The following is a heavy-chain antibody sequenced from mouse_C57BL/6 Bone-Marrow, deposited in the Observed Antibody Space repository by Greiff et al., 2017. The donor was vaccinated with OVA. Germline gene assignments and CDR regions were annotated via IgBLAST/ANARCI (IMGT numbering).Heavy chain of an antibody. J-gene: IGHJ2*01. CDR2: ISSGGDYI. CDR1: GFTFSSYA. D-gene: IGHD1-1*01. CDR3: TRESDLLLQDYFDY. Sequence: EVKLVESGEGLVKPGGSLKLSCAASGFTFSSYAMSWVRQTPEKRLEWVAYISSGGDYIYYADTVKGRFTISRDNARNTLYLQMTSLQSEDTAMYYCTRESDLLLQDYFDYWGQGTTLTVTS. V-gene: IGHV5-9-1*02.